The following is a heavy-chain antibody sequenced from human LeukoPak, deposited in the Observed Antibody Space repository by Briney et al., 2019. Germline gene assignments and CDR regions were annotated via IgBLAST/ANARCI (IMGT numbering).Heavy chain of an antibody. CDR1: SVSISSSTW. J-gene: IGHJ4*02. CDR2: INHSGST. D-gene: IGHD5-24*01. V-gene: IGHV4-4*02. Sequence: PSGTLSLTCAVSSVSISSSTWWSWVRQPPGKGLEWIGEINHSGSTHYTPSLKSRVTISVDTSDNKFSLKMISVTAADAAVYYCALGYNDIWELWGRGTLVTVSS. CDR3: ALGYNDIWEL.